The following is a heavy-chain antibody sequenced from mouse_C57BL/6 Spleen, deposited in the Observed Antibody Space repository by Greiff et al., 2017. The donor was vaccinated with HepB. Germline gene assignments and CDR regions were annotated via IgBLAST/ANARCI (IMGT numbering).Heavy chain of an antibody. J-gene: IGHJ3*01. CDR1: GYTFTSYW. D-gene: IGHD2-5*01. V-gene: IGHV1-69*01. CDR2: IDPSDSYT. CDR3: ARQSNPAWFAY. Sequence: QVHVKQPGAELVMPGASVKLSCKASGYTFTSYWMHWVKQRPGQGLEWIGEIDPSDSYTNYNQKFKGKSTLTVDKSSSTAYMQLSSLTSEDSAVYYCARQSNPAWFAYWGQGTLVTVSA.